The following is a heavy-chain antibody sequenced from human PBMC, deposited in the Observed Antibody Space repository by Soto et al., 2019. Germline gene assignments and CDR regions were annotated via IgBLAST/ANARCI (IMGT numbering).Heavy chain of an antibody. CDR3: ARPGQAEDAFDI. Sequence: GESLKISCKGSGYSVTSYWIAWVRQMPGKGLEWVGIIYPGDSDTTYSPSFRGQVTISADKSISTTYLQWSSLKASDTAVYYCARPGQAEDAFDIWGQGTMVTVSS. J-gene: IGHJ3*02. V-gene: IGHV5-51*01. D-gene: IGHD6-13*01. CDR2: IYPGDSDT. CDR1: GYSVTSYW.